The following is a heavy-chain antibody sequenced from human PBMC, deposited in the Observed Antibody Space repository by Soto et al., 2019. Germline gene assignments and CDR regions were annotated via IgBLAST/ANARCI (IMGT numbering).Heavy chain of an antibody. D-gene: IGHD5-18*01. Sequence: GGSLRLSXAASGFTFNIYAMSWVREAPGKGLEWVSGISASGGSRYYADSVKGRVTVSRDNTKNTLYLQMHSLRAEDTAVYYCANFGYSYGLDYWGQGTLVTVSS. CDR3: ANFGYSYGLDY. CDR2: ISASGGSR. CDR1: GFTFNIYA. J-gene: IGHJ4*02. V-gene: IGHV3-23*01.